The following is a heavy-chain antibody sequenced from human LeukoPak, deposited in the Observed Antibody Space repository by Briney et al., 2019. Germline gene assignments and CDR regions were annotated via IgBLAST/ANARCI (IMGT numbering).Heavy chain of an antibody. CDR1: GFTFSSYG. D-gene: IGHD5-12*01. J-gene: IGHJ6*02. CDR2: IWYDGSNK. Sequence: GGSLRLSCAASGFTFSSYGMHWVRQAPGKGLEWVADIWYDGSNKYYADSVKGRFTISRDNSKNTLYLQMNSLRAEDTAVYYCAREDIVATSPYYYYYGMDVWGQGTTVTVSS. V-gene: IGHV3-33*01. CDR3: AREDIVATSPYYYYYGMDV.